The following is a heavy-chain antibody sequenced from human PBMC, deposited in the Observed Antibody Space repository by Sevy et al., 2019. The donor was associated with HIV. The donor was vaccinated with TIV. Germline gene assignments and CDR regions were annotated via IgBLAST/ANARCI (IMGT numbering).Heavy chain of an antibody. Sequence: ASVKVSCKASGYTFTSYGISWVRQAPGQGLEWMGWISAYNGNTNYAQKLQGRVTMTTDTSTSTAYKELRSLRSDDTAVYYCARLHSCSWLNNNWFDPWGQGTLVTVSS. CDR2: ISAYNGNT. CDR3: ARLHSCSWLNNNWFDP. D-gene: IGHD6-13*01. CDR1: GYTFTSYG. J-gene: IGHJ5*02. V-gene: IGHV1-18*01.